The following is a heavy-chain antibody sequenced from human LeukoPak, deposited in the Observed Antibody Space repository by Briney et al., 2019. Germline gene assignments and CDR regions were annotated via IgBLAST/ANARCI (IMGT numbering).Heavy chain of an antibody. CDR2: ISGSGGST. CDR3: AKGGYDSSGYYAPGDVFFDY. CDR1: GFTFSSYG. V-gene: IGHV3-23*01. Sequence: TGGSLRLSCAASGFTFSSYGMSWVRQAPGKGLEWVSAISGSGGSTYYADSVKGRFTISRDNSKNTLYLQMNSLRAEDTAVYYCAKGGYDSSGYYAPGDVFFDYWGQGTLVTVSS. D-gene: IGHD3-22*01. J-gene: IGHJ4*02.